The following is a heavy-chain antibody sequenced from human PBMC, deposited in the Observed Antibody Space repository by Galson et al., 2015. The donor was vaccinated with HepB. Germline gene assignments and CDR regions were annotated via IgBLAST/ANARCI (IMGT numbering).Heavy chain of an antibody. D-gene: IGHD1-7*01. CDR1: GFTFNDYA. CDR2: IDWNSGNI. Sequence: SLRLSCAASGFTFNDYAMHWVRQAPGKGLEWVSGIDWNSGNIGYADSVMGRFTISRDNAKNSLFLQMNSLRPEDTALYYCAKVGYDWNYGGAYYFDYWGQGTLVTVSS. J-gene: IGHJ4*02. V-gene: IGHV3-9*01. CDR3: AKVGYDWNYGGAYYFDY.